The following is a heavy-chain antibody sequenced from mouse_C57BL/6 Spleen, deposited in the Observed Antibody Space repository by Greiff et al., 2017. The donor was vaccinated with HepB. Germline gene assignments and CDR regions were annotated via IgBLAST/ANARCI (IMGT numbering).Heavy chain of an antibody. Sequence: EVKVVESGGGLVKPGGSLKLSCAASGFTFSSYTMSWVRQTPEKRLEWVATISGGGGNTYYPDSVKGRFTISRDNAKNTLYLQMSSLRSEDTALYYCARQGYYGSSYAYFDYWGQGTTLTVSS. J-gene: IGHJ2*01. CDR3: ARQGYYGSSYAYFDY. CDR1: GFTFSSYT. V-gene: IGHV5-9*01. CDR2: ISGGGGNT. D-gene: IGHD1-1*01.